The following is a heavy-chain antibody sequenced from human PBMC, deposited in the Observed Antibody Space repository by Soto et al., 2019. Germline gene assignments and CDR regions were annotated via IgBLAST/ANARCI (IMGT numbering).Heavy chain of an antibody. CDR2: INPSGGST. J-gene: IGHJ6*02. V-gene: IGHV1-46*01. CDR3: ARDQYSYGWSYYYYYGMDV. D-gene: IGHD5-18*01. CDR1: GYTFTSYY. Sequence: QVQLVQSGAEVKKPGASVKVSCKASGYTFTSYYMHWVRQAPGQGLEWMGIINPSGGSTSYAQKFQGRVTMIRDTSTSTVYMELSSLRSEDTAVYYCARDQYSYGWSYYYYYGMDVWGQGTTVTVSS.